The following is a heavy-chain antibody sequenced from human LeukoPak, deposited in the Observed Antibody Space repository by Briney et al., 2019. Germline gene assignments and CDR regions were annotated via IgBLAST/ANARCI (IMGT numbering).Heavy chain of an antibody. CDR2: INPNSGGT. J-gene: IGHJ5*02. D-gene: IGHD2-2*01. Sequence: ASVKVSCKASGYTFTSYYMHWVRQAPGQGLEWMGWINPNSGGTNYAQKFQGRVTMTRDTSISTAYMELSRLRSDDTAVYYCARDAVDCSSTSCYLTNWFDPWGQGTLVTVSS. CDR3: ARDAVDCSSTSCYLTNWFDP. CDR1: GYTFTSYY. V-gene: IGHV1-2*02.